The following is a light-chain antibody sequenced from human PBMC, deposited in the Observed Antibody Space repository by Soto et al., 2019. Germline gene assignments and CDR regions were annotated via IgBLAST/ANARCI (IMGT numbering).Light chain of an antibody. V-gene: IGLV2-23*02. Sequence: QSVLTQPASVSGSPGQSITFSCTGTSSDVGSFNLVSWYQQHPDKAPKLMIFEVSERPSGVSDRFSGSKSGNTASLTISGLQAEDEADYYCSSYAGGSTYGFGTGTKVT. J-gene: IGLJ1*01. CDR2: EVS. CDR1: SSDVGSFNL. CDR3: SSYAGGSTYG.